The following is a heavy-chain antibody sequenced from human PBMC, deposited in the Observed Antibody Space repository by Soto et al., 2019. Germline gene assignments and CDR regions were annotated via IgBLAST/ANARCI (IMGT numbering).Heavy chain of an antibody. CDR3: AKDIGE. V-gene: IGHV3-9*01. J-gene: IGHJ3*01. CDR1: GFTFDDYA. Sequence: EVQLVESGGGLVQPGRSLRLSCAASGFTFDDYAMHWVRQAPGKGLEWVSGISWNSGSIGYADSVKGRFTISRDNANNSLYLQMNSLRAEDTALYYCAKDIGERGQGTMVTVSS. CDR2: ISWNSGSI. D-gene: IGHD2-21*01.